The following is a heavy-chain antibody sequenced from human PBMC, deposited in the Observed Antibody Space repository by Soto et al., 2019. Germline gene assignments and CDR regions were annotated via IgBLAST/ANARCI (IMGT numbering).Heavy chain of an antibody. CDR2: IYYTGST. D-gene: IGHD6-13*01. V-gene: IGHV4-59*01. J-gene: IGHJ4*02. CDR1: VDSFNNYY. Sequence: EALSVTCTVSVDSFNNYYWSWIRQPPGKRLEWIGCIYYTGSTTYNPSLETRVTMSVDTSKNQFSLKLNSVNAADTAVYYCAKYRRTEAEGFTLDYWGRGTLVTVSS. CDR3: AKYRRTEAEGFTLDY.